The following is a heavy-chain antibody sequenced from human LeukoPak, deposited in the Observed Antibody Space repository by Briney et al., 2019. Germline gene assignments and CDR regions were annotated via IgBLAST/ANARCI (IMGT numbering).Heavy chain of an antibody. J-gene: IGHJ4*02. CDR3: VLRGAVAAADF. CDR2: ISSSGSPI. D-gene: IGHD6-19*01. CDR1: GFTFSSYE. V-gene: IGHV3-48*03. Sequence: GGSLRLSCAASGFTFSSYEMNWVRQAPGKGLEWVSYISSSGSPIYYADSVEGRFTISRDNAKNSLYLQMNSLRAEDTAVYYCVLRGAVAAADFWGQGTLVTVSS.